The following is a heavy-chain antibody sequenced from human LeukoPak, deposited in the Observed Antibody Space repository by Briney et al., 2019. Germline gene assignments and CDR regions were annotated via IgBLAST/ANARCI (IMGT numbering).Heavy chain of an antibody. Sequence: GRSLRLSCAASGFTFSSYAMHWVRQAPGKGLEWVAVISYDGSNKYYADSVKGRFTISRDNSKNTLYLQMNSLRAEDTAVYYCARGGYDSSGYYYGVDYWGQGNPGHRLL. D-gene: IGHD3-22*01. J-gene: IGHJ4*02. CDR1: GFTFSSYA. CDR3: ARGGYDSSGYYYGVDY. CDR2: ISYDGSNK. V-gene: IGHV3-30*04.